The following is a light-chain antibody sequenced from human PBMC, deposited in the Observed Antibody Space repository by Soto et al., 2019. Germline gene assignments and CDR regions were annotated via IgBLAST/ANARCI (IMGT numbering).Light chain of an antibody. Sequence: QSVLTQPPSASGTPGQRVTISCSGSSSNIGSNTVNWYQQLPGTAPKLLIYSNNQRPSGVPDRFSGSKSGTSASLAISGLPSEDESEYYCAAWDDSLNGVVFGGGTKLTVL. CDR2: SNN. V-gene: IGLV1-44*01. J-gene: IGLJ2*01. CDR3: AAWDDSLNGVV. CDR1: SSNIGSNT.